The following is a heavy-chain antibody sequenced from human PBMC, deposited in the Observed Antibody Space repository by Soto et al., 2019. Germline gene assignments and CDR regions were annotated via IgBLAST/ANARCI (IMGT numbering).Heavy chain of an antibody. J-gene: IGHJ3*02. CDR3: AKEWRNRPVAGSAAIAI. CDR2: IVPMFDTP. Sequence: VHLVQSGAEMKKPGSSVKVSCKASGDTFSSSAFSWVRLAPGQGLEWVGGIVPMFDTPVFAQKFRDRVTITADEFTTIVYMQLSSLRSDESAIYFCAKEWRNRPVAGSAAIAIWGLGTLVTVS. CDR1: GDTFSSSA. D-gene: IGHD2-15*01. V-gene: IGHV1-69*01.